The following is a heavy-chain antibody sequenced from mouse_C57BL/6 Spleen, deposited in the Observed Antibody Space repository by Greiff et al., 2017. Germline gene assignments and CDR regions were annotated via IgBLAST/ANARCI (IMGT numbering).Heavy chain of an antibody. D-gene: IGHD4-1*01. CDR1: GYTFTSYG. V-gene: IGHV1-81*01. CDR3: ARCPTGTDYAMDY. CDR2: IYPRSGNT. Sequence: VQLQQSGAELARPGASVKLSCKASGYTFTSYGISWVKQRTGQGLEWIGEIYPRSGNTYYNEKFKGKATLTADKSSSTAYMELRSLTSEDSAVYFCARCPTGTDYAMDYWGQGTSVTVSS. J-gene: IGHJ4*01.